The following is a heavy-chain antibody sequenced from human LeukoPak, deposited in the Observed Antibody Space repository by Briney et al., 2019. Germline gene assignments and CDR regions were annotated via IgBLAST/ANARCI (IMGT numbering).Heavy chain of an antibody. D-gene: IGHD6-6*01. CDR2: ITGSGGSA. V-gene: IGHV3-23*01. CDR1: GFTFSSYA. Sequence: GGSLRLSCAASGFTFSSYAMSWVRQAPGKGLEWVSAITGSGGSAYYADSVKGRFTISRDSSKNTLYLQMNSLRAEDTAVYHCAKGRSSSPYYMDVWGKGTRVIVSS. CDR3: AKGRSSSPYYMDV. J-gene: IGHJ6*03.